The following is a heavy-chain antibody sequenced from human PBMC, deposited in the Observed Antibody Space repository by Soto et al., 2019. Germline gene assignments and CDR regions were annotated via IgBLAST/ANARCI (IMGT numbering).Heavy chain of an antibody. CDR2: IYPGDSDT. D-gene: IGHD3-3*01. CDR1: GYSFTSYW. CDR3: ARLEFDFWSGSLPCGMYF. V-gene: IGHV5-51*01. J-gene: IGHJ6*02. Sequence: LGESLKISCKGSGYSFTSYWIGWVRQMPGKGLEWMGIIYPGDSDTRYSPSFQGQVTISADKSISTAYLQWSSLKASDTAMYYCARLEFDFWSGSLPCGMYFWGQGTTVTVSS.